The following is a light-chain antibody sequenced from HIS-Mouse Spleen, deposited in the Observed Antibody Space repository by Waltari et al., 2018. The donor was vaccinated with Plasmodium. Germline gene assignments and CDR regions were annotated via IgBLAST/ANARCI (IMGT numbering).Light chain of an antibody. CDR1: TLGAKY. CDR2: QDS. Sequence: SYELTQPPSVSVSPGQTASIPCPVDTLGAKYACWYQQKPGQPPVLVIYQDSKRPSGIPERFSGSNSGNTATLTISGTQAMDEADYYCQAWDSSTVVFGGGTKLTVL. CDR3: QAWDSSTVV. J-gene: IGLJ2*01. V-gene: IGLV3-1*01.